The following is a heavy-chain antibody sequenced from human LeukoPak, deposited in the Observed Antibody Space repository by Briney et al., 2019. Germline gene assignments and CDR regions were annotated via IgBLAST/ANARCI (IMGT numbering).Heavy chain of an antibody. D-gene: IGHD3-22*01. CDR1: GDSVSRSDSY. V-gene: IGHV4-39*01. CDR3: ARRRYYDGSGYLE. CDR2: IYYSGRT. J-gene: IGHJ1*01. Sequence: SETLSLTCSVSGDSVSRSDSYWDWIRQPPGKGLEWIGTIYYSGRTYYSPSLKRRVTMSVDPSNNQFSPTLRPVTAADTAVYYCARRRYYDGSGYLEWGQGTLLSVSS.